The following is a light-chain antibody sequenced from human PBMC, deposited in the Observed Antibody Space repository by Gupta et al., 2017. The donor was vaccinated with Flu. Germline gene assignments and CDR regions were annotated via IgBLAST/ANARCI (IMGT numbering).Light chain of an antibody. Sequence: EIVLAQSPGTLSLSPGERATLSCRASQSVAWYQQKPGQAPRLLIYGASSRDTGIPDRFSGSGSGTDFTLTISRREPEDFAVYYCQQYGSSPPYTFGQGTKVEIK. CDR3: QQYGSSPPYT. CDR1: QSV. J-gene: IGKJ2*01. CDR2: GAS. V-gene: IGKV3-20*01.